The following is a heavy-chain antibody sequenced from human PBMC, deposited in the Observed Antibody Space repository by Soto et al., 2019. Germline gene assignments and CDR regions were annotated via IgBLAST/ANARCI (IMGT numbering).Heavy chain of an antibody. CDR2: ISGSGDST. D-gene: IGHD2-15*01. V-gene: IGHV3-23*01. CDR3: AKVRSEVVAAAKKY. J-gene: IGHJ4*02. CDR1: GFTFGSYA. Sequence: GGSLRLSCAASGFTFGSYAMSWVRQSPGKGLEWVSSISGSGDSTYYADSVKDRFTISRDNSKNTLSVQMNSLRADDTAVYYCAKVRSEVVAAAKKYWGQGALVTASS.